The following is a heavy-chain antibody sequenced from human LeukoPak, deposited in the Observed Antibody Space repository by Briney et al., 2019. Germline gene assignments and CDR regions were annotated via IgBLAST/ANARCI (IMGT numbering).Heavy chain of an antibody. D-gene: IGHD3-10*01. CDR3: ARDLGNYFHF. J-gene: IGHJ4*02. CDR1: GYSFTSYG. CDR2: ISAHNGNT. V-gene: IGHV1-18*01. Sequence: GASVKVSCKASGYSFTSYGISWVRQAPGQGLEWMGWISAHNGNTKYAQEVQGRVTMTTDTSTSTAYMGMRSLRSDDTAVYYCARDLGNYFHFWGQGTLVTVSS.